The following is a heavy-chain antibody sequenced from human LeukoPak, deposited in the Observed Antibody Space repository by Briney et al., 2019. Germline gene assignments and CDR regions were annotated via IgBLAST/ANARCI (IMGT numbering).Heavy chain of an antibody. V-gene: IGHV4-38-2*02. CDR3: ATKSTYYYDSSGYATLEGFDY. D-gene: IGHD3-22*01. CDR1: GYSISSGCY. CDR2: IYHSGST. Sequence: ASETLSLTCTVSGYSISSGCYWGWIRQPPGKGLEWIGSIYHSGSTYYNPSLKSRVTISVDTSKNQFSLKLSSVTAADTAVYYCATKSTYYYDSSGYATLEGFDYWGQGTLVTVSS. J-gene: IGHJ4*02.